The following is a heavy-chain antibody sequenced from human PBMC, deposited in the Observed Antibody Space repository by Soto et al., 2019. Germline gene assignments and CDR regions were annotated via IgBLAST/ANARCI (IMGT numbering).Heavy chain of an antibody. V-gene: IGHV2-5*02. CDR2: IYWDDDK. Sequence: QITLNESGPTVVSPTETLTLTCRFSGFSLTTSGVGVGWIRQSPGKAPEWLALIYWDDDKRYSASLKSRLTITKDTSKNQVVLTVSDLDPTDTATYYCAHRVLRTVFGVVTTTAIYVDFWGQGTPVAVSS. CDR3: AHRVLRTVFGVVTTTAIYVDF. CDR1: GFSLTTSGVG. D-gene: IGHD3-3*01. J-gene: IGHJ4*02.